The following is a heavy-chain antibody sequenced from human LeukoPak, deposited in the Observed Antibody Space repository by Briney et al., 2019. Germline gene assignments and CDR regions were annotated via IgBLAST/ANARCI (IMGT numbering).Heavy chain of an antibody. CDR2: ISAYNGNT. Sequence: GASVKVSCKASGYTFTSYGISWVRQAPGQGLEWMGWISAYNGNTNYAQKLQGRVTMTRNTSISTAYMELSSLRSEDTAVYYCARAVNSYGYDYWGQGTLVTVSS. CDR3: ARAVNSYGYDY. D-gene: IGHD5-18*01. V-gene: IGHV1-18*01. J-gene: IGHJ4*02. CDR1: GYTFTSYG.